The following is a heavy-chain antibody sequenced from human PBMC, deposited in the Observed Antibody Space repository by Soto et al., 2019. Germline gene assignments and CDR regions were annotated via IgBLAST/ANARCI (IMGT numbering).Heavy chain of an antibody. D-gene: IGHD3-22*01. J-gene: IGHJ4*02. CDR1: GFTFSSYW. CDR3: ARADGDRYDGNGYLGRH. CDR2: IKSDGSGT. Sequence: EVQLVESGGGLVQPGESLTLSCAASGFTFSSYWMHWVRQAPGKGLVWVSRIKSDGSGTYYADSVKGRLTISRDNARNTLYLQMNSLRIEDTAVYFCARADGDRYDGNGYLGRHWGQGTLVTVSS. V-gene: IGHV3-74*01.